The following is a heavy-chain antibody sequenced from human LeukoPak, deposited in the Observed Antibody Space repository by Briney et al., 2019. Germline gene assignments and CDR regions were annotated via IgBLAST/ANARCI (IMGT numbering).Heavy chain of an antibody. D-gene: IGHD4-17*01. CDR3: ARVDTTVTTYPYYYYGMDV. J-gene: IGHJ6*02. V-gene: IGHV1-69*13. Sequence: SVKVSCKASGGTFSSYAISWVRQAPGQGLEWMGGIIPIFGTANYAQKFQGRVTITADESTSTAYMELSSLRSEDAAVYYCARVDTTVTTYPYYYYGMDVWGQGTTVTVSS. CDR2: IIPIFGTA. CDR1: GGTFSSYA.